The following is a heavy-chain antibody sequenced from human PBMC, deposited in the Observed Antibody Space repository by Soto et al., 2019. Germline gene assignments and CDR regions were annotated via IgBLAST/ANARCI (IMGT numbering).Heavy chain of an antibody. CDR2: IYYSGST. D-gene: IGHD6-13*01. CDR1: GGSISSYY. CDR3: ARDRGLGSSWYRRWFDP. V-gene: IGHV4-59*01. Sequence: PSGTLSLTCTVSGGSISSYYWSWIRQPPGKGLEWIGYIYYSGSTNYNPSLKSRVTISVDTSKNQFSLKLSSVTAADTAVYYCARDRGLGSSWYRRWFDPWGQGTLVTVSS. J-gene: IGHJ5*02.